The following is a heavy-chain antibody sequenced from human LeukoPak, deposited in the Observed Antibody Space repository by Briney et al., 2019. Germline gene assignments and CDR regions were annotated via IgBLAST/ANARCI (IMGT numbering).Heavy chain of an antibody. J-gene: IGHJ6*04. D-gene: IGHD5-12*01. CDR1: GYTFTSYY. CDR3: ARELRDSGYDLGHCYYYYGMDV. CDR2: INPSGGST. Sequence: ASVKVSCKASGYTFTSYYMHWVRQAPGQGLEWMGIINPSGGSTSYAQKFQGRVTMTRDTSTSTVYMELSSLRSEDTAVYYCARELRDSGYDLGHCYYYYGMDVWGKGTTVTVSS. V-gene: IGHV1-46*01.